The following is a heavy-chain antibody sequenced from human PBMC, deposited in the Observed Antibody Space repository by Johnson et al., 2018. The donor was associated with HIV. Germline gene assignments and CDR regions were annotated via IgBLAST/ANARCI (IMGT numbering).Heavy chain of an antibody. D-gene: IGHD1-26*01. Sequence: QVQLVESGGGLVKPGGSLRLSCAASGFTFSDYYMSWIRQAPGKGLEWVSYITGSGTVVYYADSVKGRFTISRDNAKNSLYLQMNSLRVDDTALYYCVRVGGNGNYFFDPFDMWGQGTMVTVSS. V-gene: IGHV3-11*01. CDR2: ITGSGTVV. CDR1: GFTFSDYY. J-gene: IGHJ3*02. CDR3: VRVGGNGNYFFDPFDM.